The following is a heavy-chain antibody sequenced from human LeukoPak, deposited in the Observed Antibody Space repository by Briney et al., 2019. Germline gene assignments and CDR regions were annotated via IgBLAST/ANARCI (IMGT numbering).Heavy chain of an antibody. V-gene: IGHV4-61*08. J-gene: IGHJ6*02. D-gene: IGHD1-26*01. CDR3: ARQGGSYVYYYYGMDV. CDR1: GGSISSGGYY. CDR2: IYHSGST. Sequence: SETLSLTCTVSGGSISSGGYYWSWIRQPPGKGLEWIGYIYHSGSTNYNPSLKSRVTISVDTSKNQFSLKLSSVTAADTAVYYCARQGGSYVYYYYGMDVWGQGTTVTVSS.